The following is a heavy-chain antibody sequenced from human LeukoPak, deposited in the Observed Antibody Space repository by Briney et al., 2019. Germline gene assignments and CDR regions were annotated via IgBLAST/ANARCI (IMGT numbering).Heavy chain of an antibody. D-gene: IGHD3-22*01. CDR3: ARNSKWLSPDY. Sequence: PSETLSLTCTVSGGSISSYYWSWIWQPPGKGLEWIGYIYYSGSTNYNPSLKSRVTISVDTSKNQFSLKLSSVTAADTAVYYCARNSKWLSPDYWGQGTLVTVSS. V-gene: IGHV4-59*01. J-gene: IGHJ4*02. CDR2: IYYSGST. CDR1: GGSISSYY.